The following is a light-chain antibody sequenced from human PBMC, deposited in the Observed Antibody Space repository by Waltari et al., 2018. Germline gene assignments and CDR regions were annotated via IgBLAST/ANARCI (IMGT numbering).Light chain of an antibody. CDR3: QQYATSWT. CDR2: GAS. V-gene: IGKV3-20*01. J-gene: IGKJ1*01. Sequence: EIVLTQSPGTLSLSLGERATLSCRASQIVSSNYLAWYQQKPGQAPRPLIYGASSRATGIPDRFSGSGSGTDFTLTISRLEPEDFAVYYCQQYATSWTFGQGTKVEIK. CDR1: QIVSSNY.